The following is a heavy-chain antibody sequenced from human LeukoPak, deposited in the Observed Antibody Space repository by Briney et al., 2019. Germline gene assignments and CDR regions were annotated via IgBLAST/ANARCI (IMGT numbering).Heavy chain of an antibody. CDR3: ASHPLYYDILTGYYIGAFDI. J-gene: IGHJ3*02. CDR2: IYYSGST. CDR1: GGSIGSYY. D-gene: IGHD3-9*01. Sequence: PSETLSLTCTVSGGSIGSYYWSWIRQPPGKGLEWIGYIYYSGSTNYNPSLKSRVTISVDTSKNQFSLKLSSVTAADTAVYYCASHPLYYDILTGYYIGAFDIWGQGTMVTVSS. V-gene: IGHV4-59*01.